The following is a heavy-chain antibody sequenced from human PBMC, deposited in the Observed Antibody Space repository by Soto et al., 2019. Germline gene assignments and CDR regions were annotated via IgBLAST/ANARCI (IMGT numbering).Heavy chain of an antibody. Sequence: QVHLEESGPGLVRPSGTLALICNVSGIPISSYDWWTWVRQTPGKGMEWSGEIYHNGRTNYNPSRKSRVSLSVDKSKNQFSLNLQSLTAADTAVYYCARGTLIGSSTRNWFDPWGPGTQVTVSS. CDR1: GIPISSYDW. D-gene: IGHD3-10*01. CDR2: IYHNGRT. J-gene: IGHJ5*02. CDR3: ARGTLIGSSTRNWFDP. V-gene: IGHV4-4*02.